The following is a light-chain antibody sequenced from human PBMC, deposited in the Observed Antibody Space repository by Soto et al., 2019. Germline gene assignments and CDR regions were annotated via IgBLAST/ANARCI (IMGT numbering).Light chain of an antibody. J-gene: IGLJ2*01. V-gene: IGLV2-23*02. CDR2: DVT. CDR3: CSYVGSSTLV. Sequence: QSALTQRASVSGSPGQSITISCTGSSSDIGSYNVVSWYQQLPGKAPKLLIYDVTKRPSGVSDRFSGSKSGNTASLTISGLQAEDEADYYCCSYVGSSTLVFGGGTKLTVL. CDR1: SSDIGSYNV.